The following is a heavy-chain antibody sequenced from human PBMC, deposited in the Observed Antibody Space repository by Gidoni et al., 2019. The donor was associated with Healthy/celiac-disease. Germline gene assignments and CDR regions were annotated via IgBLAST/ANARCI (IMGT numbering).Heavy chain of an antibody. CDR3: ARERQCITMIVGCAFDI. V-gene: IGHV3-30*01. D-gene: IGHD3-22*01. J-gene: IGHJ3*02. Sequence: QVQLVESGGGVVQPGRSLSLSCAASGFTFSSYAMHWVRQAPGKGLEWVAVISYDGSNKYYADSVKGRFTISRDNSKNTLYLQMNSLRAEDTAVYYCARERQCITMIVGCAFDIWGQGTMVTVSS. CDR1: GFTFSSYA. CDR2: ISYDGSNK.